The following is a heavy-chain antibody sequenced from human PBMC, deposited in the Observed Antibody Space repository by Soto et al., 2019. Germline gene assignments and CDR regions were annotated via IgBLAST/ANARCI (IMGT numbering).Heavy chain of an antibody. J-gene: IGHJ6*02. CDR1: GFTFGTYA. D-gene: IGHD1-1*01. CDR3: ARVTPGNNLYYFSGLDV. Sequence: QVHLVESGGGVVQPGRSLRLSCVASGFTFGTYAIHWVRQAPGKGLQWVALISYEGSNTYYADSVKGRFTISRDNSKNTLYLQMNSLRPDDTGLYYCARVTPGNNLYYFSGLDVWGQGTTVTVSS. V-gene: IGHV3-30-3*01. CDR2: ISYEGSNT.